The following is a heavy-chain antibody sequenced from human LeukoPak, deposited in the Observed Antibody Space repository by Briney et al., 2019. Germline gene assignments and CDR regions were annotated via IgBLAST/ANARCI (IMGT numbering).Heavy chain of an antibody. Sequence: ASVKVSCKASGYTYTSYDINWVRQATGQGLEWMGWMNPNSGNTGYAQKFQGRVTMTRNTSISTAYMELSSLRSEDTAVYYCARRSIIYGSGSYYLYWGQGTLVTVSS. D-gene: IGHD3-10*01. J-gene: IGHJ4*02. CDR2: MNPNSGNT. V-gene: IGHV1-8*01. CDR1: GYTYTSYD. CDR3: ARRSIIYGSGSYYLY.